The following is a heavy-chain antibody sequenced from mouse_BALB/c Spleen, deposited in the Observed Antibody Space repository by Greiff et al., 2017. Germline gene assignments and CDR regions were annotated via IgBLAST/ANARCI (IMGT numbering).Heavy chain of an antibody. V-gene: IGHV5-17*02. CDR2: ISSGSSTI. CDR1: GFTFSSFG. J-gene: IGHJ4*01. CDR3: ARRVTTVKARYAMDY. D-gene: IGHD1-1*01. Sequence: EVKLVESGGGLVQPGGSRKLSCAASGFTFSSFGMHWVRQAPEKGLEWVAYISSGSSTIYYADTVKGRFTISRDNPKNTLFLQMTSLRSEDTAMYYCARRVTTVKARYAMDYWGQGTSVTVSS.